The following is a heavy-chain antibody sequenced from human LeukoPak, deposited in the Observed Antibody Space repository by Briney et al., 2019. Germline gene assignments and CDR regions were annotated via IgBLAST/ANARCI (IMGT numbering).Heavy chain of an antibody. CDR2: IYYTGST. CDR1: GGSISGSSYY. J-gene: IGHJ5*02. Sequence: SETLSLTCTVSGGSISGSSYYWGWIRLPPGKGLGWIGRIYYTGSTYYNPSLKSRATISVDTSKNQFSLNLTSVTAADTAVYYCARQNPLNWFDPWGQGTLVTVSS. V-gene: IGHV4-39*01. CDR3: ARQNPLNWFDP.